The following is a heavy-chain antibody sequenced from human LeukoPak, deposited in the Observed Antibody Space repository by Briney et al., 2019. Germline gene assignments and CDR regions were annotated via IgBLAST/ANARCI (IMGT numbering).Heavy chain of an antibody. CDR2: ISGSGGST. CDR1: GFTFSSNA. Sequence: GGSLRLSCAASGFTFSSNAMSWVRQAPGKGLEWVSAISGSGGSTYYADSVKGRFTISRDNSKNTLYLQMNSLRAEDTAVYYCAKDPGRWQWLVPPDDAFDIWGQGTMVTVSS. J-gene: IGHJ3*02. CDR3: AKDPGRWQWLVPPDDAFDI. D-gene: IGHD6-19*01. V-gene: IGHV3-23*01.